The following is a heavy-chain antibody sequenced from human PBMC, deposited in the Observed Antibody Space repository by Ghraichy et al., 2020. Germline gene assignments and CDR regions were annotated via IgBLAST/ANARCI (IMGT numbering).Heavy chain of an antibody. J-gene: IGHJ6*02. CDR1: GFTFSDYY. CDR2: ISSSGSTI. Sequence: GGSLRLSCAASGFTFSDYYMSWIRQAPGKGLEWVSYISSSGSTIYYADSVKGRFTISRDNAKNSLYLQMNSLRAEDTAVYYCARDGDRSFHQLYYYYYGMDVWGQGTTVTVSS. CDR3: ARDGDRSFHQLYYYYYGMDV. V-gene: IGHV3-11*01. D-gene: IGHD2-2*01.